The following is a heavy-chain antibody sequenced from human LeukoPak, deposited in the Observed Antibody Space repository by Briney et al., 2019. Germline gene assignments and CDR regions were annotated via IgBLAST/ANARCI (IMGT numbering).Heavy chain of an antibody. D-gene: IGHD5-18*01. Sequence: ASVKVSCKASGYTFTGYYMHWVRQAPGQGLEWMGWINPNSGGTNYAQKFQGRVTMTRDTSISTAYMELSRLRSDDTAVYYCARETDTAMVKSVDYWGQGTLVTVSS. J-gene: IGHJ4*02. V-gene: IGHV1-2*02. CDR2: INPNSGGT. CDR1: GYTFTGYY. CDR3: ARETDTAMVKSVDY.